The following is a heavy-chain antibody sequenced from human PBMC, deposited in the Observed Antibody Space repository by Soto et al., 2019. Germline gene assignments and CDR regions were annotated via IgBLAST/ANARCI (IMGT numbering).Heavy chain of an antibody. CDR1: GGTSISYY. V-gene: IGHV4-59*12. D-gene: IGHD3-10*01. J-gene: IGHJ3*02. CDR3: ARDGGGVAMVRGVIIRDAFDI. Sequence: SETHSLTSTVSGGTSISYYWSWIRQPTGKGLEWIGYIYYSGSTYYNPSLKSRVTISVDTSKNQFSLKLSSVTAADTAVYYCARDGGGVAMVRGVIIRDAFDIWGQGTMVTVSS. CDR2: IYYSGST.